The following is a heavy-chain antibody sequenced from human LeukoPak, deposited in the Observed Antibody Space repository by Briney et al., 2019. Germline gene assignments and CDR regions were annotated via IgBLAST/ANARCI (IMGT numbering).Heavy chain of an antibody. J-gene: IGHJ4*02. V-gene: IGHV1-69*13. CDR1: GYTFTGYY. Sequence: ASVKVSCKASGYTFTGYYMHWVRQAPGQGLEWMGGIIPIFGTANYAQKFQGRVTITADESTSTAYMELSSLRSEDTAVYYCARRPAWGQGTLVTVSS. CDR3: ARRPA. CDR2: IIPIFGTA. D-gene: IGHD2-2*01.